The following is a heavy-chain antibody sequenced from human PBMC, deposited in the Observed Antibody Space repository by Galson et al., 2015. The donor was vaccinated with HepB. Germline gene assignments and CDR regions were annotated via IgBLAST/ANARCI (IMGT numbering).Heavy chain of an antibody. Sequence: SLRLSCAASGFTFRGSAIHWVRQASGKGLEWVGRTRRDGNTYATAYAASVKGRFTISRDDSNNTAYLQMNSLKIEDTALYYCARYGDATLLDYWSQGTLVTVSS. V-gene: IGHV3-73*01. CDR2: TRRDGNTYAT. CDR3: ARYGDATLLDY. J-gene: IGHJ4*02. D-gene: IGHD4/OR15-4a*01. CDR1: GFTFRGSA.